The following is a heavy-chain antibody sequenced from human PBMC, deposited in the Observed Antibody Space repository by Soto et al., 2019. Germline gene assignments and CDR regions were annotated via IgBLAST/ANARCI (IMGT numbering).Heavy chain of an antibody. V-gene: IGHV3-66*01. CDR3: ARAVVPAAISGWFDP. CDR2: IYSGGST. D-gene: IGHD2-2*01. CDR1: GFTVSSNY. J-gene: IGHJ5*02. Sequence: EVQLVESGGGLVQPGGSLRLSCAASGFTVSSNYMSWVRQAPGKGLEWVSVIYSGGSTYYADSVKGRVNISRDNSKNTLYLQMNSLRAEDTAVYYCARAVVPAAISGWFDPWGQGTLVTVSS.